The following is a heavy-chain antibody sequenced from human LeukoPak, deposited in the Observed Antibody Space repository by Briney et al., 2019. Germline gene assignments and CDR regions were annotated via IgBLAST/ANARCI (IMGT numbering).Heavy chain of an antibody. CDR1: GFTFSSYA. CDR3: ARGGTQLVQDYYYGMDV. D-gene: IGHD6-13*01. Sequence: GGSLRLSCAASGFTFSSYAMSWVRQAPGKGLEWVSAISGSGGSTYYADSVKGRFTISRDNSKNTLYLQMNSLRAEDTAVYYCARGGTQLVQDYYYGMDVWGQGTTVTVSS. CDR2: ISGSGGST. J-gene: IGHJ6*02. V-gene: IGHV3-23*01.